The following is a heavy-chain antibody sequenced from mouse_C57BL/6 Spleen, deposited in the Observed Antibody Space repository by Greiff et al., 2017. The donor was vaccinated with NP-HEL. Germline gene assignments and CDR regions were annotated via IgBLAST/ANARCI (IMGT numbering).Heavy chain of an antibody. CDR1: GYAFSSYW. CDR2: IYPGDGDT. V-gene: IGHV1-80*01. J-gene: IGHJ2*01. CDR3: AREGYGSSYFDY. Sequence: VMLVESGAELVKPGASVKISCKASGYAFSSYWMNWVKQRPGKGLEWIGQIYPGDGDTNYNGKFKGKATLTADKSSSTAYMQLSSLTSEDSAVYFCAREGYGSSYFDYWGQGTTLTVSS. D-gene: IGHD1-1*01.